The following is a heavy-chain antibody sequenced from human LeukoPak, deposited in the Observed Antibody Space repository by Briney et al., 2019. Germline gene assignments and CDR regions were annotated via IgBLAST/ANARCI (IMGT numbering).Heavy chain of an antibody. CDR3: AKGLRLGELSYYDY. V-gene: IGHV3-30*02. J-gene: IGHJ4*02. CDR2: IRYDGSNK. CDR1: GFTFSSHG. Sequence: PGGSLRLSCAASGFTFSSHGMHWVRQAPGKGLGWVAFIRYDGSNKYYADSVKGRFTISRDNSKNTLYLQMNSLRAEDTAVYYGAKGLRLGELSYYDYWGQGTLVTVSS. D-gene: IGHD3-16*02.